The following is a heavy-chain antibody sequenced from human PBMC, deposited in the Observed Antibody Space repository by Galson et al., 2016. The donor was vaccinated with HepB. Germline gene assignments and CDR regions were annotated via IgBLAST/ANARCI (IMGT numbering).Heavy chain of an antibody. D-gene: IGHD2-2*01. J-gene: IGHJ4*02. CDR1: GFSFSSHI. CDR3: AKCISTVTTQCLNFDY. CDR2: ISGSSGRI. Sequence: SLRLSCAASGFSFSSHIMTWVRQAPGKGLEWVSGISGSSGRIYDAESVKGRFTISRDNSKNTLFLQMNSLRAEDTAVYYCAKCISTVTTQCLNFDYWGQGTLVTVFS. V-gene: IGHV3-23*01.